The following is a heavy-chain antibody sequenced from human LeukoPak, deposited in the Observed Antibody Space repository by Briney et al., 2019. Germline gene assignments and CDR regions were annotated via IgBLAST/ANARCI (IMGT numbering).Heavy chain of an antibody. J-gene: IGHJ5*02. D-gene: IGHD5-12*01. CDR2: IYYSGST. CDR1: GGSISSYY. Sequence: SETLSLTCTVCGGSISSYYWSWIRQPPGKGLEWIGYIYYSGSTNYNPSLKSRLTISVDTSKNQFSLKLSSVTAADTAVYYCARVHSGYESGANWFDPWGQGTLVTVSS. V-gene: IGHV4-59*01. CDR3: ARVHSGYESGANWFDP.